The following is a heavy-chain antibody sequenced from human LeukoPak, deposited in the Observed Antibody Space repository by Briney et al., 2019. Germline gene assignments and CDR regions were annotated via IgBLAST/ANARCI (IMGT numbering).Heavy chain of an antibody. D-gene: IGHD5-18*01. V-gene: IGHV1-2*02. CDR3: ARDHAPTIYSYGPSGY. Sequence: ASVKVSCKASGYTFTGYYMYWVRQAPGLGLEWMGWSNPNSGGTNYAQKFQGRVTMTRDTSISTAYMELSRPRSDDTAVYYCARDHAPTIYSYGPSGYWGQGTLVTVSS. CDR1: GYTFTGYY. J-gene: IGHJ4*02. CDR2: SNPNSGGT.